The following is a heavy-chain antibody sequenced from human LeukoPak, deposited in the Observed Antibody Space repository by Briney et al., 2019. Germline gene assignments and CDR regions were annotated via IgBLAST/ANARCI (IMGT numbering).Heavy chain of an antibody. CDR1: GFTFSSYG. V-gene: IGHV3-30*18. Sequence: GGSLRLSCAASGFTFSSYGMLWVRQAPGKGLEWVAVISYDGSNKYYADSVKGRFTISRDNSKNTLYLQMNSLRAEDTAVYYCAKDLRPRIAARHRYYYYGMDVWGQGTTVTVSS. CDR3: AKDLRPRIAARHRYYYYGMDV. D-gene: IGHD6-6*01. CDR2: ISYDGSNK. J-gene: IGHJ6*02.